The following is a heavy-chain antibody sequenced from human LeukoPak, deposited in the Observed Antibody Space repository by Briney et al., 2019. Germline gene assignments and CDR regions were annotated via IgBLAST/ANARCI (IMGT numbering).Heavy chain of an antibody. CDR1: GGSISSSSYY. J-gene: IGHJ4*02. D-gene: IGHD6-13*01. V-gene: IGHV4-39*07. CDR2: IYCSGST. CDR3: ARVPYSSSLYYFDY. Sequence: SETLSLTCTVSGGSISSSSYYWGWIRQPPGKGLEWIGSIYCSGSTYYNPSLKSRVTISVDTSKNQFSLKLSSVTAADTAVYYCARVPYSSSLYYFDYWGQGTLVTVSS.